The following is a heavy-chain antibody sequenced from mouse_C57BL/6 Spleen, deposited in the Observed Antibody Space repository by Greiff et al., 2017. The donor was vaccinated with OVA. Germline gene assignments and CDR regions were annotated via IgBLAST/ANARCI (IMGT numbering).Heavy chain of an antibody. Sequence: QVQLQQPGAELVKPGASVKLSCKASGYTFTSYWMHWVKQRPGQGLEWIGMIHPNSGSTNYNEKFKSKATLTVDKSSSTAYMQLSSLTSEDSAVYYCARKDSSGYRYAMDYWGQGTSVTVSS. D-gene: IGHD3-2*02. CDR2: IHPNSGST. J-gene: IGHJ4*01. V-gene: IGHV1-64*01. CDR3: ARKDSSGYRYAMDY. CDR1: GYTFTSYW.